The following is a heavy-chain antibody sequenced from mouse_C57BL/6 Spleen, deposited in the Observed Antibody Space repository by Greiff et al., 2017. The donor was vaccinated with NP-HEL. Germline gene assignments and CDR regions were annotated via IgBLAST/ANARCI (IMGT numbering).Heavy chain of an antibody. CDR3: ARGDGY. J-gene: IGHJ2*01. CDR1: GFTFSSYA. V-gene: IGHV5-4*03. D-gene: IGHD2-3*01. Sequence: EVKLQESGGGLVKPGGSLKLSCAASGFTFSSYAMSWVRQTPEKRLEWVATISDGGSYTYYPDNVKGRFTISRDNAKNNLYLQMNHLKSEDTAMYYCARGDGYWGQGTTLTVSS. CDR2: ISDGGSYT.